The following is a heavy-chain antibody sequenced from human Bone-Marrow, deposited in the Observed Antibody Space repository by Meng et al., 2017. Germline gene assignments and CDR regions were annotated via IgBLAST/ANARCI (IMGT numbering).Heavy chain of an antibody. CDR2: IYYSGST. CDR1: GGSISSSSYY. D-gene: IGHD1-26*01. J-gene: IGHJ3*02. V-gene: IGHV4-39*07. Sequence: LSCTVSGGSISSSSYYWGWIRQPPGKGLEWIGSIYYSGSTYYNPSLKSRVTISVDTSKNQFSLKLSSVTAADTAVYYCARNRRGGWDDAFDIWGQGTMVTVSS. CDR3: ARNRRGGWDDAFDI.